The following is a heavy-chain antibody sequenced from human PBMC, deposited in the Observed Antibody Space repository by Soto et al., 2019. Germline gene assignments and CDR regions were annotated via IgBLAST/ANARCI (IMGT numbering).Heavy chain of an antibody. Sequence: QVQLVESGGGVVQPGRSLRLSCAASGFTFSSYGMHWVRQAPGKGLEWVAVISYDGSNKYYADSVKGRFTISRDNSKNTLYLQMNSLRAEDTAVYHCAKEWRGLGSYYFDYWGQGTLVTVSS. CDR1: GFTFSSYG. CDR2: ISYDGSNK. J-gene: IGHJ4*02. CDR3: AKEWRGLGSYYFDY. D-gene: IGHD2-21*02. V-gene: IGHV3-30*18.